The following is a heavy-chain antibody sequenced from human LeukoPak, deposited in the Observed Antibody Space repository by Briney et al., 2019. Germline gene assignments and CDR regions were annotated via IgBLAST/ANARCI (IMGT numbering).Heavy chain of an antibody. D-gene: IGHD3-22*01. J-gene: IGHJ4*02. V-gene: IGHV3-21*01. CDR1: GFTFSSYS. CDR3: ARDLDSSGYYPPDY. Sequence: PGTSLRLSCAASGFTFSSYSMNWVRQAPGKGLEWVSSISSSSSYIYYADSVKGRFTISRDNAKNSLYLQMNSLRAEDTAVYYCARDLDSSGYYPPDYWGQGTLVTVSS. CDR2: ISSSSSYI.